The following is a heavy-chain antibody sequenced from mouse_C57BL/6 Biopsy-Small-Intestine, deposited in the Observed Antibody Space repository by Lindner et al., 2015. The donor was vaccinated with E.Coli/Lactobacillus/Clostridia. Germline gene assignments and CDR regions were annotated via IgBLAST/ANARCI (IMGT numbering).Heavy chain of an antibody. D-gene: IGHD1-1*01. Sequence: SVKVSCKASGYTFTSNYIHWVRQAPGQGLEWMGIIDPINGMTSYIQKFQGRVTMTRDTSTSTVYMDLSGLRSDDTAVYYCARAAPMDSGVVIVPGYYYMDVWGRGTTVTVSS. CDR3: ARAAPMDSGVVIVPGYYYMDV. V-gene: IGHV1-64*01. CDR1: GYTFTSNY. J-gene: IGHJ1*03. CDR2: IDPINGMT.